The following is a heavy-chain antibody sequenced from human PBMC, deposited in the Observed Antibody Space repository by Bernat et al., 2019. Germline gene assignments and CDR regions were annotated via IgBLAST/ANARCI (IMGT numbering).Heavy chain of an antibody. V-gene: IGHV3-53*05. CDR2: IYSGGST. CDR1: GFIVSSNY. CDR3: VRSQTYHWFDP. Sequence: EVQLVETGGGLIQPGGSLRLSCAASGFIVSSNYMSWVRQAPGKGLEWVSVIYSGGSTYYADSVKGRFTISRDNSKNTLYLQMNSLRAEDTAVYYCVRSQTYHWFDPWGQGTLVTVSS. J-gene: IGHJ5*02.